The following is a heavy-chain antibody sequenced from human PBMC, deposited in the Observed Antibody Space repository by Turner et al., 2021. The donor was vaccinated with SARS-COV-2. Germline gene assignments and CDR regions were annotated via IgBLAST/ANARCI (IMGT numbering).Heavy chain of an antibody. CDR1: GFTLSSYS. V-gene: IGHV3-21*01. CDR2: ISSSSSYI. J-gene: IGHJ5*02. CDR3: ARGTYYYDSSTYSGTNWFDP. Sequence: EVQLVESGGGLVKPGGSLRLSCAASGFTLSSYSMNWVRQAPGKGLEWVSSISSSSSYIYYADSMKGRFTISRDNAKNSLYLQMNSLRAEDTAVYYCARGTYYYDSSTYSGTNWFDPWGQGTLVTVSS. D-gene: IGHD3-22*01.